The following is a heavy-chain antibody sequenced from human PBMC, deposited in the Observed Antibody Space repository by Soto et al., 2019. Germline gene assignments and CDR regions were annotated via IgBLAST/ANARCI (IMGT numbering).Heavy chain of an antibody. J-gene: IGHJ5*02. CDR3: ARSVFP. CDR1: GGSISSGGYY. CDR2: IYYSGST. V-gene: IGHV4-31*03. Sequence: QVQLQESGPGLVKPSQTLSLTCTVSGGSISSGGYYWSWIRQHPGKGLEWIGYIYYSGSTYYNPXXXXXXXXXXXXXXXXXXXXLXSVTAADTAVYYCARSVFPWGQGTLVTVSS.